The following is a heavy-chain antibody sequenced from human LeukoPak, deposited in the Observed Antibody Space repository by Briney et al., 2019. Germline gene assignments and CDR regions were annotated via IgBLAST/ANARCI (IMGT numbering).Heavy chain of an antibody. V-gene: IGHV4-4*02. J-gene: IGHJ4*02. CDR1: GGSISSSNW. CDR3: ARGKHIAAAGTCYDY. D-gene: IGHD6-13*01. Sequence: SETLSLTCAVSGGSISSSNWWSWIRQPPGKGLEWIGEVYHSGSTNYNPSLKSRVTISVDKSKTQFSLKLSSVTAADTAVYYCARGKHIAAAGTCYDYWGQGTLVTVSS. CDR2: VYHSGST.